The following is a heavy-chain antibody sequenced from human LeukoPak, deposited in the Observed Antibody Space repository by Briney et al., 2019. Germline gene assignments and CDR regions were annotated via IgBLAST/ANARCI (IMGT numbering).Heavy chain of an antibody. V-gene: IGHV1-46*01. CDR2: INPSGGST. J-gene: IGHJ4*02. CDR1: GYTFTSYY. CDR3: ARSTFLVGANIFDY. D-gene: IGHD1-26*01. Sequence: ASVKVSCKASGYTFTSYYVHWVRQAPGQGLEWMGIINPSGGSTSYAQKFQGRVTMTRDTSISTAYMELSRLRSDDTAVYYCARSTFLVGANIFDYWGQGTLVTVSS.